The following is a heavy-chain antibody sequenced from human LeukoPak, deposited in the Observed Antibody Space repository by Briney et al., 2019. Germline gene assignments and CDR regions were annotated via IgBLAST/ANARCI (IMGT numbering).Heavy chain of an antibody. V-gene: IGHV3-7*01. CDR3: ARASGGYFDY. D-gene: IGHD6-25*01. Sequence: GGSLRLSCAASGFTFISHWMSWGRQAPGMGLELVANIKEDGSEKYYVDSVKGRFTISRDNARNSLYLQLNSLRAGDTAVYYCARASGGYFDYWGQGTLATVSS. CDR1: GFTFISHW. J-gene: IGHJ4*02. CDR2: IKEDGSEK.